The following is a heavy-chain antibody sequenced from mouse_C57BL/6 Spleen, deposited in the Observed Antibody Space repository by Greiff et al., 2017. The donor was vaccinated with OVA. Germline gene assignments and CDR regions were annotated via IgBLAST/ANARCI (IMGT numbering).Heavy chain of an antibody. Sequence: QVQLQQSGAELVKPGASVKISCKASGYAFSSYWLNWVKQRPGKGLEWIGQIYPGDGATNYNGRFKGKATLTEVKSSSTASMQLSSLAPEDSAVYVCGRGDSYFDYGGQGTTRTVSS. V-gene: IGHV1-80*01. D-gene: IGHD2-13*01. CDR1: GYAFSSYW. CDR3: GRGDSYFDY. CDR2: IYPGDGAT. J-gene: IGHJ2*01.